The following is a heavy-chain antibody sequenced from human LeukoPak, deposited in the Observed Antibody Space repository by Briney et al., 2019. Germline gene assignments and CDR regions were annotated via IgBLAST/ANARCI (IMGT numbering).Heavy chain of an antibody. Sequence: GGSLRLSCAASGFTFSSYSMNWVRQAPGKGLEWVSSISSSSSYIYYADSVKGRFTISRDNAKNSLYLQMNSLRAEDTAVYHCARDGNYYDNGAYYDAFDVWGQGTMVTVSS. V-gene: IGHV3-21*01. CDR3: ARDGNYYDNGAYYDAFDV. CDR1: GFTFSSYS. D-gene: IGHD3-22*01. CDR2: ISSSSSYI. J-gene: IGHJ3*01.